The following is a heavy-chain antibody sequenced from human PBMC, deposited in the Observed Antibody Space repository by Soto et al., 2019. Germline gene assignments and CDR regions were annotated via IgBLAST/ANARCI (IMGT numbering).Heavy chain of an antibody. CDR1: GGTFSSYA. CDR3: ASNTRWELRPPDC. CDR2: IMPIIGTA. Sequence: QVQLVQSGAEVKKPGSSVKVSCKASGGTFSSYAMSWVRQAPGQGLEWMGGIMPIIGTATYAQKFQGRVTITADESTSIAYMELSSLRSEDTAVYYCASNTRWELRPPDCWGQGTLVTVSS. V-gene: IGHV1-69*12. J-gene: IGHJ4*02. D-gene: IGHD1-26*01.